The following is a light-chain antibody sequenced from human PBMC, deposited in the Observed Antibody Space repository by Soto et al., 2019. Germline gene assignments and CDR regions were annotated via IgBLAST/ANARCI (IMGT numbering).Light chain of an antibody. J-gene: IGKJ4*01. V-gene: IGKV3-11*01. CDR1: QSVSSY. Sequence: EIVLTQSPATLSLSPGERATLSCRASQSVSSYLAWYQQKPGQAPRLLIYDASNRATGIPARFSGSGSGPGLPLPVMGLEPEDFSVYYCQQRSNWPSTFGGGTKVEIK. CDR2: DAS. CDR3: QQRSNWPST.